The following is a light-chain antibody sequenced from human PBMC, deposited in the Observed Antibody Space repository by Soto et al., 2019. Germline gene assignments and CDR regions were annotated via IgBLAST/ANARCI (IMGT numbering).Light chain of an antibody. V-gene: IGLV2-14*01. CDR1: SNDIGTYRY. Sequence: QSVLTQPASVSGSPGQSITISCTGTSNDIGTYRYVSWYQQHPGKVPKLIIFEVSDRPSGVSHRFSGSKSGNTASLTISGIPAEDEADYYCTSYTTSSTLVFGGGTKLTVL. CDR2: EVS. CDR3: TSYTTSSTLV. J-gene: IGLJ3*02.